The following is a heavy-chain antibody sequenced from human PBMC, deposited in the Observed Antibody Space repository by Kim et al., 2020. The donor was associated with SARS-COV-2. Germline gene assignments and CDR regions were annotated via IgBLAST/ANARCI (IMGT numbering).Heavy chain of an antibody. CDR1: GGSVSSGSYY. D-gene: IGHD2-15*01. CDR2: IYYSGST. J-gene: IGHJ5*02. Sequence: SETLSLTCTVSGGSVSSGSYYWSWIRQPPGKGLEWLGYIYYSGSTNYNPSLKSRVTISVDTSKNQFSLKLSSVTAADTAVYYCAREMVVAATDWFDPWGQGTLVTVSS. CDR3: AREMVVAATDWFDP. V-gene: IGHV4-61*01.